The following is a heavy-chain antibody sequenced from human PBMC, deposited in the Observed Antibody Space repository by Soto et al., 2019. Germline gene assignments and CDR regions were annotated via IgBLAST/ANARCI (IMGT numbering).Heavy chain of an antibody. CDR3: ARGSYYSGWV. CDR1: GDSFSSTSAA. V-gene: IGHV6-1*01. J-gene: IGHJ4*02. CDR2: TYYRSKWYS. D-gene: IGHD6-19*01. Sequence: XQNLSLTFVISGDSFSSTSAAWSWIRQSPSRGLEWLGRTYYRSKWYSDYAVSVKSRITINPDTSKNQFSLQLNSVTPEDTAVYYCARGSYYSGWVWGQGTLVTASS.